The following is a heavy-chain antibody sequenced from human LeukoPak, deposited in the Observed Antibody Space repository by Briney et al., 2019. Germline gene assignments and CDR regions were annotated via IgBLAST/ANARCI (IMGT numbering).Heavy chain of an antibody. CDR2: INPSGGST. CDR1: GFTFSSYW. D-gene: IGHD2-15*01. CDR3: ARDLEEWDCSGGSCYQWFDP. V-gene: IGHV1-46*01. J-gene: IGHJ5*02. Sequence: GGSLRLSCAASGFTFSSYWMSWVRQAPGQGLEWMGIINPSGGSTSYAQKFQGRVTMTRDMSTSTVYMELSSLRSEDTAVYYCARDLEEWDCSGGSCYQWFDPWGQGTLVTVSS.